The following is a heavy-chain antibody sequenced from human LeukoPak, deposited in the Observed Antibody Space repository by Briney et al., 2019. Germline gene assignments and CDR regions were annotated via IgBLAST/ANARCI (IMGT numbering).Heavy chain of an antibody. D-gene: IGHD3-10*01. V-gene: IGHV1-8*01. J-gene: IGHJ4*02. CDR1: GYTFTSYD. Sequence: ASVKVSCKASGYTFTSYDMNWVRQATGQGLEWMGWMNPNSGNTGYAQKFQGRVTMTRNTSISTAYMELSSLRSEDTAVYYCAKGSGSYWAYYFDYWGQGTLVTVSS. CDR3: AKGSGSYWAYYFDY. CDR2: MNPNSGNT.